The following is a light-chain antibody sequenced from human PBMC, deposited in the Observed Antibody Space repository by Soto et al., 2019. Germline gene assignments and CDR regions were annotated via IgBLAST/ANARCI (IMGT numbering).Light chain of an antibody. CDR2: RNN. V-gene: IGLV1-47*01. CDR1: TSNIEKFY. CDR3: AAWDASLGGFYV. Sequence: QAVLTQPPSASGTPGQRVTISCSGSTSNIEKFYVYWYQQVPGTAPKLLIYRNNQRPSGVPDRVAGSKSGTSASLAISGLRSEDEAEYYCAAWDASLGGFYVFGSGTKLTVL. J-gene: IGLJ1*01.